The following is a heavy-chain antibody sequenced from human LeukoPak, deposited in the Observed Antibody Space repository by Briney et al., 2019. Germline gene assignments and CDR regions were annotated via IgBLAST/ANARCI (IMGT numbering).Heavy chain of an antibody. J-gene: IGHJ4*02. CDR1: GFTFGDYA. Sequence: PGRSLRLSCTASGFTFGDYAISWVRQAPGKGLEWVSFIRSKTFGGTTQYAASVEGRFTISRDDSRSIAYLQMNSLKTDDTAVYYCTRDRGSNCIAFDSWGQGTLVTVSS. CDR2: IRSKTFGGTT. V-gene: IGHV3-49*04. D-gene: IGHD4/OR15-4a*01. CDR3: TRDRGSNCIAFDS.